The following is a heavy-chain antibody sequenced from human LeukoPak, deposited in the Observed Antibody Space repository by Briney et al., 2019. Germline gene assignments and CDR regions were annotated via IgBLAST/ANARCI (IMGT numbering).Heavy chain of an antibody. CDR2: IYYSGST. Sequence: PSETLSLTCTVSGGSISSSSYYWGWIRQPPGKGLEWIGSIYYSGSTYYNPSLKSRVTISVDTSKNQFSLKLSSVTAADTAVYYCACHEWELPDYWGQGTLVTVSS. D-gene: IGHD1-26*01. J-gene: IGHJ4*02. V-gene: IGHV4-39*01. CDR3: ACHEWELPDY. CDR1: GGSISSSSYY.